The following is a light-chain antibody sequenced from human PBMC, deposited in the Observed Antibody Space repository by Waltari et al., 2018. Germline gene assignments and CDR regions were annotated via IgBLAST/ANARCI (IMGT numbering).Light chain of an antibody. CDR1: SNDIGGYNH. CDR2: DVS. J-gene: IGLJ3*02. V-gene: IGLV2-14*01. Sequence: QSALTPPASVSGSPGQSITISCTGTSNDIGGYNHVSWYQQHPGKAPKLMIFDVSKRPSVVSSRFSGSQSDNTASLTISGLQAEDEADYFCRSYATSNTWVFGGGTKLTVL. CDR3: RSYATSNTWV.